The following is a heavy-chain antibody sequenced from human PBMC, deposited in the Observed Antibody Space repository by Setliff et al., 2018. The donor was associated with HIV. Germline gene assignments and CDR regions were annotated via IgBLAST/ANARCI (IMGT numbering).Heavy chain of an antibody. Sequence: GESLKISCAASGFTFSSYAMHWVRQAPGKGLEWVALIWYEGSNKYYADSVKGRFTISRDNSENTLYLQMNSLRAEDTAVYYCARVHGYFDSSGYSLDAFDIWGQGTMVTVSS. CDR1: GFTFSSYA. D-gene: IGHD3-22*01. CDR3: ARVHGYFDSSGYSLDAFDI. V-gene: IGHV3-33*01. J-gene: IGHJ3*02. CDR2: IWYEGSNK.